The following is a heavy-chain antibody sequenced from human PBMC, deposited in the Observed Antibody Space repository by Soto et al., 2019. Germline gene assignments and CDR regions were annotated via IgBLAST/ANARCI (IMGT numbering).Heavy chain of an antibody. J-gene: IGHJ6*02. V-gene: IGHV4-4*07. D-gene: IGHD6-13*01. CDR1: GGSISSYY. CDR3: ARSSGYSSSWYLGYYYYGMDV. CDR2: IYTSGST. Sequence: SETLSLTCTFSGGSISSYYWSWIRQPAGKGLEWIGRIYTSGSTNYNPSLKSRVTMSVDTSKNQFSLKLSSVTAADTAVYYCARSSGYSSSWYLGYYYYGMDVWGQGTTVTVSS.